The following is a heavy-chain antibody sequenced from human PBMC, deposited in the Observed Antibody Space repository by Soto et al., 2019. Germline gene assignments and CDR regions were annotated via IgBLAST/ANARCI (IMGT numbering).Heavy chain of an antibody. Sequence: LRLSCAASGFTFSSYSMNWVRQAPGKGLEWVSYISSSSSTIYYADSVKGRFTISRDNAENSLYLQMNSLRDEDTAVYYCARMVGIAAAGTGSAFDIWGQGTMVTVSS. CDR1: GFTFSSYS. CDR3: ARMVGIAAAGTGSAFDI. D-gene: IGHD6-13*01. J-gene: IGHJ3*02. V-gene: IGHV3-48*02. CDR2: ISSSSSTI.